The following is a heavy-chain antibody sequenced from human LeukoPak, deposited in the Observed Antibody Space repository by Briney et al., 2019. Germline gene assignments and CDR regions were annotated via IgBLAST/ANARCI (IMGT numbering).Heavy chain of an antibody. D-gene: IGHD3-10*01. CDR1: GGSIRSY. V-gene: IGHV4-4*07. Sequence: SETLSLTCTVSGGSIRSYWSWIRQPAGKGLEWIGRIYGSGSTDYNPSLKSRVTMSIDTSKNQFSLNLISVTAADAAVYYCARDSGTTGEVKFDPWGQGTLVTVSS. CDR3: ARDSGTTGEVKFDP. J-gene: IGHJ5*02. CDR2: IYGSGST.